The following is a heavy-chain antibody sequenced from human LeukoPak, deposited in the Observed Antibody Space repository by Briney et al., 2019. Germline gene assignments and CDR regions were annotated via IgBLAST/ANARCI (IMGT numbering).Heavy chain of an antibody. V-gene: IGHV3-33*08. CDR1: GFTFSSYG. J-gene: IGHJ4*02. CDR3: ARGATRSPFDY. CDR2: IWYDGSNK. Sequence: GGSLRLSCAASGFTFSSYGMHWVRQAPGKGLEWVAVIWYDGSNKYYADSVKGRSTISRDNSKNTLYLQMNSLRAEDTAVYYCARGATRSPFDYWGQGTLVTVSS. D-gene: IGHD1-14*01.